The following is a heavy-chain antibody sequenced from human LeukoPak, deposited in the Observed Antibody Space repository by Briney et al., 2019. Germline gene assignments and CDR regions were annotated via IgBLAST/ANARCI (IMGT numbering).Heavy chain of an antibody. V-gene: IGHV4-30-4*01. J-gene: IGHJ5*02. CDR2: IYYSGST. Sequence: SQTLSLTCTVSGGSISSGDYYWSWLRQPPGKGLEWIGYIYYSGSTYYNPSLKSRVTISVDTSKNQFSLKLSSVTAADTAVYYCAREDSVEGVDHWGQGTLVTVSS. CDR1: GGSISSGDYY. CDR3: AREDSVEGVDH.